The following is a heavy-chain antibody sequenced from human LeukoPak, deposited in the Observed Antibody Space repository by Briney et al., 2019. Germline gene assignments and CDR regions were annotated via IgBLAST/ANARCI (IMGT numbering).Heavy chain of an antibody. Sequence: GGSLRLAWAASGFTFSSYAMSWVRQAPGKWREWVSAISGSGGSTYYADSVKGRFIISRDNSKNTLYLQMNSLRAEDTAVYYRAKAGCSGGSCYSFDYWGQGTLVTVSS. CDR3: AKAGCSGGSCYSFDY. CDR1: GFTFSSYA. CDR2: ISGSGGST. J-gene: IGHJ4*02. D-gene: IGHD2-15*01. V-gene: IGHV3-23*01.